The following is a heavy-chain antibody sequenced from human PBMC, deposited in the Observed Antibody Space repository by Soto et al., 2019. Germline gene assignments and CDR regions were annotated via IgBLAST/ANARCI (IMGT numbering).Heavy chain of an antibody. D-gene: IGHD4-17*01. J-gene: IGHJ4*02. V-gene: IGHV3-23*01. CDR2: ISGTGGST. CDR3: ARDSYDYGDPSFDY. CDR1: GFTFSSYA. Sequence: GGSLRLSCAASGFTFSSYAMTWVRQAPGKGLEWVSVISGTGGSTYYADSVKGRFTISRDNSKNTLYLQMNSLRAEDTAVYYCARDSYDYGDPSFDYWGQGTLVTVSS.